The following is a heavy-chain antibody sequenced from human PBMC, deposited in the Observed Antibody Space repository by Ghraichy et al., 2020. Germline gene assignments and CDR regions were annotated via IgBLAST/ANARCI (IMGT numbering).Heavy chain of an antibody. CDR2: FYHRGGS. V-gene: IGHV4-34*01. Sequence: SQTLSLTCAVYGGSFSGYDWTWIRQPPGKGPEWIGEFYHRGGSNYNPSLEGRVTISVDASKNQFSLRLSSLTAADTALYYCARKPQEAPGGWGYPHYYGLDVWGQGTTVTVSS. CDR3: ARKPQEAPGGWGYPHYYGLDV. CDR1: GGSFSGYD. J-gene: IGHJ6*02. D-gene: IGHD3-16*01.